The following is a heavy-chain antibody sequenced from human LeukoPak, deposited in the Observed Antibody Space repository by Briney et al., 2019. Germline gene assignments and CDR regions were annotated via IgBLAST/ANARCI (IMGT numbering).Heavy chain of an antibody. Sequence: TGGSLRLSCATSGFTFSNYWFNWVRQAPGRGLEWVANIKQDGSDKYYVDSVKGRFTVSRDNAKNSLYLQMNSLRAEDTAVYYCAREAVFDYWGQGTLVTVSS. CDR2: IKQDGSDK. CDR1: GFTFSNYW. V-gene: IGHV3-7*01. J-gene: IGHJ4*02. CDR3: AREAVFDY.